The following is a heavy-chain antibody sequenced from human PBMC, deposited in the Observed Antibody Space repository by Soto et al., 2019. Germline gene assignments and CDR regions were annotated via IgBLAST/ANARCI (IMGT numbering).Heavy chain of an antibody. J-gene: IGHJ6*03. CDR1: GFTFSSYV. Sequence: LRLSCAASGFTFSSYVMHWVRQAPGKGLEWVAVISHDGNVNYYSESVKGRFTMSRDNSKDTLYLQMDSLRTEDTAVYFCAKDEYWESHFYYFMDLWGKGTPVTVSS. CDR2: ISHDGNVN. CDR3: AKDEYWESHFYYFMDL. D-gene: IGHD2-8*02. V-gene: IGHV3-30*18.